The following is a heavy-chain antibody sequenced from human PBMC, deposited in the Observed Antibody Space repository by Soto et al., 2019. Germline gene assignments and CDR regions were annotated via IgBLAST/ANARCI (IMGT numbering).Heavy chain of an antibody. V-gene: IGHV4-59*01. CDR1: GGSISGSY. D-gene: IGHD6-19*01. J-gene: IGHJ4*01. CDR2: VYYTGST. CDR3: ARSVAVPGAHIDY. Sequence: QVQLQESGPGLVKPSETLSLTCSVSGGSISGSYWSWIRQSPGKGLEWLGYVYYTGSTNYSPSLRSRVSISVDTSNNEFSLRLSSVTAADTAVYFCARSVAVPGAHIDYWGHGTQVTVSS.